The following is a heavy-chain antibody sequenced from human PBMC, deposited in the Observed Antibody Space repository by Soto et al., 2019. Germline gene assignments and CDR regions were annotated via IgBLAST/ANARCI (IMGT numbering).Heavy chain of an antibody. J-gene: IGHJ6*02. CDR2: IDPSDSYT. CDR3: ARPTGPTYYYYGMDV. Sequence: GESLKISCKVSGYSFTSYWISWVRQMPGKGLEWMGRIDPSDSYTNYSPSFQGHVTISADKSISTAYLQWSSLKASDTAMYYCARPTGPTYYYYGMDVWGQGTTVTVSS. CDR1: GYSFTSYW. D-gene: IGHD1-1*01. V-gene: IGHV5-10-1*01.